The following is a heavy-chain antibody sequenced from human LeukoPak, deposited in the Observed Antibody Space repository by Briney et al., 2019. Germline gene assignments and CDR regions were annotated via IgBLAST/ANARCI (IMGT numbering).Heavy chain of an antibody. D-gene: IGHD4-17*01. CDR3: ARGGGERHDAFDI. J-gene: IGHJ3*02. V-gene: IGHV3-74*01. Sequence: GGSLRLSCAVSGFTLSSNWMHWVRQVPGKGLEWVSRIDDVGSGTSYADSVKGRFTISRDDAKNTVYLQMNSLRAEDTAVYYCARGGGERHDAFDIWGQGTMVTVSS. CDR1: GFTLSSNW. CDR2: IDDVGSGT.